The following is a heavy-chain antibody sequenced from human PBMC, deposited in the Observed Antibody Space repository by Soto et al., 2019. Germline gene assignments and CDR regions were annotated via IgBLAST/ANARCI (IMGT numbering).Heavy chain of an antibody. CDR3: VRDGYPAWVYGVDV. CDR2: VNSDGRTT. J-gene: IGHJ6*02. CDR1: GFTFSTYC. Sequence: GASLRLSCSASGFTFSTYCMHWVRQAPGKGLVWVSRVNSDGRTTNYADSVKGRFTISRDNARNTLYLQMNSLRAEDTAVYYCVRDGYPAWVYGVDVWGQGTTVTVSS. V-gene: IGHV3-74*01. D-gene: IGHD3-22*01.